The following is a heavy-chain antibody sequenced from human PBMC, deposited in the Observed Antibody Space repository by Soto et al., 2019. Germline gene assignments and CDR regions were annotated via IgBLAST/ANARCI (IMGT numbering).Heavy chain of an antibody. V-gene: IGHV5-51*01. CDR2: IYPGDSDT. CDR1: GYSFTSYW. J-gene: IGHJ4*02. CDR3: ATLPGDLGVLSLPNFDY. Sequence: EVQLVQSGAEVKKPGESLKISCKGSGYSFTSYWIGWVRQMPGKGLEWMGIIYPGDSDTRYSPSFQGQVTISADKSISTTYLQWSSLKASDTAMYYCATLPGDLGVLSLPNFDYWGQGTLVTVSS. D-gene: IGHD3-16*02.